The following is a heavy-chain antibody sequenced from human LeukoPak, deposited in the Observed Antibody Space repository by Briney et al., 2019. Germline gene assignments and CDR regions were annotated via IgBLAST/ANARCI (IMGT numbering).Heavy chain of an antibody. Sequence: SETLSLTCTFSGGSISSSSYYWGWIRQPPGKGLEWIGSIYYSGSTYYNPSLKSRVTISVDTSKNQFSLKLSSVTAADTAVYYCATYGDHDHNWFDPWGQGTLVTVSS. V-gene: IGHV4-39*01. CDR1: GGSISSSSYY. CDR2: IYYSGST. D-gene: IGHD4-17*01. J-gene: IGHJ5*02. CDR3: ATYGDHDHNWFDP.